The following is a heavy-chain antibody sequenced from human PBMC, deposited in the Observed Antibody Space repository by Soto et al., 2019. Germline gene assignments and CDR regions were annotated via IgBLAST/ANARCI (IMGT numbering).Heavy chain of an antibody. D-gene: IGHD6-13*01. V-gene: IGHV3-23*01. CDR2: LSGSGGST. CDR1: GFTFSSDA. CDR3: EYRLAAAGHFDY. J-gene: IGHJ4*02. Sequence: EVQLLESGGGLVQPGGSLRLSCAASGFTFSSDAMSWVRQAPGKGLAWVSALSGSGGSTYYADSVKGRFTISRDNPKNTLYLQMNSLRAEDTAVYYCEYRLAAAGHFDYWGQGTLVTLSS.